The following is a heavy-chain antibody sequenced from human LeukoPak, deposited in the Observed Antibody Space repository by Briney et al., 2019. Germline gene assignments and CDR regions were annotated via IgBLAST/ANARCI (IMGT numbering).Heavy chain of an antibody. V-gene: IGHV1-18*01. CDR3: ARVVKLWNYYYYGMDV. CDR2: ICAYNRNT. J-gene: IGHJ6*02. D-gene: IGHD5-18*01. CDR1: GSTFTSYG. Sequence: ASVKVTCKASGSTFTSYGISWVRQAPGQGLEWMGWICAYNRNTNYAQKLQGRVTMTTDTSTSTAYMELRRPRSDDTAVYYCARVVKLWNYYYYGMDVWGQGTTVTVCS.